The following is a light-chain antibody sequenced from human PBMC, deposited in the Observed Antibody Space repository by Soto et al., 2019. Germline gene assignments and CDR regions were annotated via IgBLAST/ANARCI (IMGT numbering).Light chain of an antibody. V-gene: IGKV3-20*01. CDR3: QHYVTSLTT. Sequence: EIVFTQSPGTLSLSPGGRATLSCGASQTVTSNYLAWYQQKPGQAPRLLIFGASIRVTGIPDRFIGSGSGTDFTLTISRLEPEDFAVYYCQHYVTSLTTFGQGTKVDIK. CDR2: GAS. J-gene: IGKJ1*01. CDR1: QTVTSNY.